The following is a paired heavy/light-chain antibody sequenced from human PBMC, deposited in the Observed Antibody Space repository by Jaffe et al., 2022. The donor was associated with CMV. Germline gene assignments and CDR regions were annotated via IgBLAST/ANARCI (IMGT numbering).Heavy chain of an antibody. J-gene: IGHJ2*01. CDR3: VRENWYYDL. V-gene: IGHV1-2*02. D-gene: IGHD3-16*01. CDR1: EYIFTNYY. Sequence: QVQLVQSGGEVKTPGTSVKVSCKAFEYIFTNYYIHWVRQAPGQGLEWMAWINYNHGDTHYAQQFQGRVSLTRDKSISTVYMELSSLRSDDTALYFCVRENWYYDLWGRGTLVTVSP. CDR2: INYNHGDT.
Light chain of an antibody. CDR3: QQYYNNPRT. J-gene: IGKJ1*01. Sequence: DIVMTQSPDSLAVSLGERATINCRSGQNILSSSENKNSLAWFQQKPGQPPKVLIYWASTREFGVPDRFSGSGSGTDFTLTISSLQAEDVAVYYCQQYYNNPRTFGQGTRVELK. V-gene: IGKV4-1*01. CDR1: QNILSSSENKNS. CDR2: WAS.